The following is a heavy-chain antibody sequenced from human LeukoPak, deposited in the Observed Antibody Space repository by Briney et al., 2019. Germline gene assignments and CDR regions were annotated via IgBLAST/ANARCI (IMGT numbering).Heavy chain of an antibody. CDR3: AREEMTTVSTIDF. Sequence: GGSLRLSSAASGFTFSDYYMSWIRQTPGKGLEWVSSITKSGNTIYYADSVEGRFTISRDNAKNSLDLQMNSLRAEDTAVYYCAREEMTTVSTIDFWGQGTLVIVSS. CDR1: GFTFSDYY. J-gene: IGHJ4*02. CDR2: ITKSGNTI. V-gene: IGHV3-11*01. D-gene: IGHD4-17*01.